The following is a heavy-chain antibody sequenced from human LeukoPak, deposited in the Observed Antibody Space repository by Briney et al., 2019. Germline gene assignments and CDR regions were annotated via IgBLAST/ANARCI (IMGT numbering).Heavy chain of an antibody. Sequence: PGGSLRLSCAASGFTFSSYAMSWVRQAPGRGLEWVSAISGSGGSTYYADSVKGRFTISRDNSKNTLYLQMNSLRAEDTAVYYCAKLTRSSSDFDYWGQGTLVTVSS. V-gene: IGHV3-23*01. CDR2: ISGSGGST. CDR1: GFTFSSYA. J-gene: IGHJ4*02. CDR3: AKLTRSSSDFDY. D-gene: IGHD6-6*01.